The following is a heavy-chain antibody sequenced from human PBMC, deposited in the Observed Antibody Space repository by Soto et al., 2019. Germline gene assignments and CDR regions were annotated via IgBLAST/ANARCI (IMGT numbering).Heavy chain of an antibody. CDR1: GGSIISNNYY. D-gene: IGHD3-22*01. CDR3: ARQGITMIVVVVTDNWFDP. CDR2: IYYSGST. J-gene: IGHJ5*02. V-gene: IGHV4-39*01. Sequence: SETLSLTCSVSGGSIISNNYYCFLILQPPVNSLECIGSIYYSGSTYYNPSLKSRVTISVDTSKNQFSLKLSSVTAADTAVYYCARQGITMIVVVVTDNWFDPWGQGTLVTVSS.